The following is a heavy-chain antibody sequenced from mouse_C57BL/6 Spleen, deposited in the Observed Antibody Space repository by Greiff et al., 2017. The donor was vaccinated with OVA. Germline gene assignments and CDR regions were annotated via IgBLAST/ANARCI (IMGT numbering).Heavy chain of an antibody. Sequence: QVQLQQPGAELVMPGASVKLSCKASGYTFTSYWMHWVKQRPGQGLEWIGEIDPSDSYTNYNQKFKGKSTLTVDKSSSTAYMQLSSLTSEDSAVYYCARYGYGYGLDYWGQGTTLTVSS. CDR2: IDPSDSYT. CDR3: ARYGYGYGLDY. J-gene: IGHJ2*01. V-gene: IGHV1-69*01. CDR1: GYTFTSYW. D-gene: IGHD2-2*01.